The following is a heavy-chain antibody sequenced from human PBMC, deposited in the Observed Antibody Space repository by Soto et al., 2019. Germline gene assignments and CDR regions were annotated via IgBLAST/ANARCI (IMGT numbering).Heavy chain of an antibody. V-gene: IGHV1-18*01. CDR3: ARGGTPIDY. Sequence: QVQLVQSGAEVKKPGASVKVSCKASGYTFTNFGISWVRQAPGQGLEGRGWISACRATMPTDTSTSTAYMELRSLRSDDTAVYYCARGGTPIDYWGQGTLVTVSS. CDR2: ISA. J-gene: IGHJ4*02. D-gene: IGHD3-16*01. CDR1: GYTFTNFG.